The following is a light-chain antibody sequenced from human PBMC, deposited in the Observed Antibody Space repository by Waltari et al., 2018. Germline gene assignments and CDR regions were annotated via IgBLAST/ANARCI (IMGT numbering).Light chain of an antibody. CDR3: ESWDDSLNGRL. CDR1: TSTIGSNS. J-gene: IGLJ3*02. V-gene: IGLV1-44*01. CDR2: NND. Sequence: QSVLTQPPSASGTPGQRVTIPCSGSTSTIGSNSVNWYQQFPGAAPKLLVYNNDQRPSGVPDRFSGSRSGTSASLAISGLQSEDEADYYCESWDDSLNGRLFGGGTALTVL.